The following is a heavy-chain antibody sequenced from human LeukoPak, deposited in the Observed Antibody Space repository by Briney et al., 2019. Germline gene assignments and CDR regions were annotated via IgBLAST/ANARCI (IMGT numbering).Heavy chain of an antibody. D-gene: IGHD7-27*01. J-gene: IGHJ4*02. CDR2: ISYDGSNK. Sequence: GGSLRLSCAASGFTFSSYAMHWVHQAPGKGLEWVAVISYDGSNKYYADSVKGRFTISRDNSKNTLYLQMNSLRAEDTAVYYCARGLLGYFDYWGQGTLVTVSS. V-gene: IGHV3-30-3*01. CDR3: ARGLLGYFDY. CDR1: GFTFSSYA.